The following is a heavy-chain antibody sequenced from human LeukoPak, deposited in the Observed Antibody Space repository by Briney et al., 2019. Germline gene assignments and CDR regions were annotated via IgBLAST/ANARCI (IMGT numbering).Heavy chain of an antibody. J-gene: IGHJ4*02. V-gene: IGHV3-74*01. CDR2: ISPTGSTT. CDR3: ARGPNSNWSGLDF. CDR1: GLTIGSRY. Sequence: GGSLRLSCVASGLTIGSRYMNWVRQAPGKGLVWVSRISPTGSTTSYADSVKGRFTVSRDNAKNTLYLQVNNLRAEDTAVYYCARGPNSNWSGLDFWGQGTLLTVSS. D-gene: IGHD6-6*01.